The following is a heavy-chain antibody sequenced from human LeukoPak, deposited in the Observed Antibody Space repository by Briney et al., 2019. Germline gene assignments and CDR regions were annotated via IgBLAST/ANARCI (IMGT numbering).Heavy chain of an antibody. CDR3: ARTHYYGSGSGIDY. V-gene: IGHV4-34*01. D-gene: IGHD3-10*01. J-gene: IGHJ4*02. Sequence: SETPSLTCAVYGGSFSDYYWSWIRQPPDMGLEWIGEINHSGNTNYNPSLKSRASISVDTSKNQFSLKLNSVTAADTAVYYCARTHYYGSGSGIDYWGQGSLVTVSS. CDR2: INHSGNT. CDR1: GGSFSDYY.